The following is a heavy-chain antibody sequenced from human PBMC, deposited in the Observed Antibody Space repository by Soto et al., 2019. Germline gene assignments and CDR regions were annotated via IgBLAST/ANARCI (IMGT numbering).Heavy chain of an antibody. CDR2: ISYDGNYK. D-gene: IGHD3-9*01. CDR3: AKDFHDRGGYYYYDMDA. CDR1: GFTFSTYG. J-gene: IGHJ6*02. Sequence: ESGGGVVQPGRSLRLSCAASGFTFSTYGMHWVRQAPGKGLEWVAVISYDGNYKYYADSVKGRFTISRDNSKNTLYLQMNSLKAEDTGVYYCAKDFHDRGGYYYYDMDAWGQGTTVTVSS. V-gene: IGHV3-30*18.